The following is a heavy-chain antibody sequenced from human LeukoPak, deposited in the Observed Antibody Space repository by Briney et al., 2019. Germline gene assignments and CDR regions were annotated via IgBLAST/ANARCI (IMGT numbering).Heavy chain of an antibody. V-gene: IGHV3-30*02. CDR3: ARDVKKGYGDYIDY. Sequence: QPGGSLRLSCAASGFTFSTSGMHWVRQAPGKGLEWVAFIRYDGSNKYYGDSVKGRFTISRDNSKNTLYLQMNSLRPEDTALYYCARDVKKGYGDYIDYWGQGTLVTVSS. CDR2: IRYDGSNK. J-gene: IGHJ4*02. D-gene: IGHD4-17*01. CDR1: GFTFSTSG.